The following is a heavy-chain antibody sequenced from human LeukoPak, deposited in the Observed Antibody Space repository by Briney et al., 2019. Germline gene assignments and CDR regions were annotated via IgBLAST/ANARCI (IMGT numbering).Heavy chain of an antibody. CDR2: IYYTGTT. CDR3: ARVWSSGAVSATGLFDD. V-gene: IGHV4-39*07. D-gene: IGHD6-13*01. CDR1: GGSISNTAYY. Sequence: PSETLSLTCTVSGGSISNTAYYWGWIRRPPGKGLEWLGNIYYTGTTSYNPSLKSRVTISVDTSKNQFSLNLNCMTAADTAVYYCARVWSSGAVSATGLFDDWGQGTLVTVSS. J-gene: IGHJ4*02.